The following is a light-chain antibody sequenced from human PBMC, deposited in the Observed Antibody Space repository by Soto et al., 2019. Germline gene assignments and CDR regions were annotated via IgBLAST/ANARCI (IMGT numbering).Light chain of an antibody. J-gene: IGKJ5*01. CDR1: RTVLYSSDNKNY. CDR2: WAS. Sequence: DIVMTQSPDSLAVSLGERATFNCKSSRTVLYSSDNKNYLAWYQQKPGQPPKLLIYWASTRESGVPDRFSGSGSGTDFTLTICSLQAEDVAVYYCQQYYSTPISFGQGTRLEIK. CDR3: QQYYSTPIS. V-gene: IGKV4-1*01.